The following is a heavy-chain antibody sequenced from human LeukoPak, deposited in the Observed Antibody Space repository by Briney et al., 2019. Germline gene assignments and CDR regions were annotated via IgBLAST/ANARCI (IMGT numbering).Heavy chain of an antibody. CDR3: ARDRSYLAGKGVGDY. V-gene: IGHV1-2*02. CDR1: GYTFTGYY. J-gene: IGHJ4*02. CDR2: INPNSGGT. D-gene: IGHD3-3*01. Sequence: ASVKVSCKASGYTFTGYYMHWVRQAPGQGLEWMGWINPNSGGTNYAQKFQGRVTMTRDTSISTAYMELSRLRSDDTAVYYCARDRSYLAGKGVGDYWGQGTLVTVSS.